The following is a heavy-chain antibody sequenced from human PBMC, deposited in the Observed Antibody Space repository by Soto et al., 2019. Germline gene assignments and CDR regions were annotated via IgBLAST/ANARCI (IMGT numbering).Heavy chain of an antibody. D-gene: IGHD6-13*01. Sequence: SETLSLTCTVSGGSISSYYWSWIRQPPGKGLEWIGYIYYSGSTNYNPSLKSRVTISVDTSKNQFSLKLSSVTAADTAVYYCARDSSSSWYYFDYWGQGTLVTVSS. CDR1: GGSISSYY. J-gene: IGHJ4*02. CDR3: ARDSSSSWYYFDY. V-gene: IGHV4-59*01. CDR2: IYYSGST.